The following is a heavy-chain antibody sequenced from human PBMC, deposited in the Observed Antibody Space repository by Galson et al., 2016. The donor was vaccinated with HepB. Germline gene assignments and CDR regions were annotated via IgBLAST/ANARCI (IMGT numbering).Heavy chain of an antibody. Sequence: SVKVSCKASGYTFIDYAMNWARQAPGQGLEWVGWINTNNGDATCAQGFTGRFVFSMDTSVSTAFLQISSLKVDDTAVYYCARDPLALWGQGTLVTVSS. CDR3: ARDPLAL. V-gene: IGHV7-4-1*02. CDR1: GYTFIDYA. CDR2: INTNNGDA. J-gene: IGHJ4*02.